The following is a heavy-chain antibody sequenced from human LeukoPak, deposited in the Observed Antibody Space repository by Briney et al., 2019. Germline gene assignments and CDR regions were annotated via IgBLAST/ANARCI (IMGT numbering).Heavy chain of an antibody. D-gene: IGHD1-26*01. Sequence: PSETLSPTCTVSGGSISSSSYYWGWIRQPPGKGLEWIGSIYYSGSTYYNASLKSRVTISVDTSKDQFSLKLSSVTAADTAVYYCARHKVGANWFDPWGQGTLVTVSS. J-gene: IGHJ5*02. V-gene: IGHV4-39*01. CDR2: IYYSGST. CDR3: ARHKVGANWFDP. CDR1: GGSISSSSYY.